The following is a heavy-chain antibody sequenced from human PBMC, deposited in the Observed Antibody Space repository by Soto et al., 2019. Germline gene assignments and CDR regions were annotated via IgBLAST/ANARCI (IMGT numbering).Heavy chain of an antibody. CDR1: GGSFTDYY. CDR3: ARGLLLRGLNY. CDR2: INHSGST. Sequence: SETLSLTCAVYGGSFTDYYWSWIRQPPGKGLEWIGEINHSGSTDYSPSLKSRVTISLDTSKTQFSLNLSSVTAADTAVYYCARGLLLRGLNYWSQGTLITVSS. D-gene: IGHD3-10*01. J-gene: IGHJ4*02. V-gene: IGHV4-34*01.